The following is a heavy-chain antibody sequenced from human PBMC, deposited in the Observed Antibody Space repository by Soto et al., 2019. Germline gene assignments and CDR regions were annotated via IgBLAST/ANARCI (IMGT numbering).Heavy chain of an antibody. J-gene: IGHJ6*02. V-gene: IGHV1-58*01. D-gene: IGHD3-22*01. Sequence: SVKVSCKASGFTFTSSAVQWVRQARGQRLEWIGWIVVGSGNTNYAQKFQERVTITGDMSTSTAYMELSSLRSEDTAVYYCAASDVVSNYYYYGMDVWGQGTTVTVSS. CDR1: GFTFTSSA. CDR2: IVVGSGNT. CDR3: AASDVVSNYYYYGMDV.